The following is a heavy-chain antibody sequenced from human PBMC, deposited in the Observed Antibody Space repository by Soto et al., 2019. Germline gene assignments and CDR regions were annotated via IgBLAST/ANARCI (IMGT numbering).Heavy chain of an antibody. CDR3: ARGLPNKMTMVFIYGMDV. CDR2: IIPIFGTA. J-gene: IGHJ6*02. CDR1: GGTFSSYA. Sequence: QVQLVQSGAEVKKPGSSVKVSCKASGGTFSSYAISWVRQAPGQGLEWMGGIIPIFGTANYAQKFQGRVTITADESTSTAYMELSSLRSEDTAVYYCARGLPNKMTMVFIYGMDVWGQGTTVTVSS. D-gene: IGHD3-10*01. V-gene: IGHV1-69*12.